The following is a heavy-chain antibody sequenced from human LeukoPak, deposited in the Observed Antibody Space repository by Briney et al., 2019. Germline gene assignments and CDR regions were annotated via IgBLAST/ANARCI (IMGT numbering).Heavy chain of an antibody. CDR1: GGSISSYY. J-gene: IGHJ3*02. Sequence: SETLSLTCTVSGGSISSYYWSWIRQPPGKGLEWIGYIYYSGSTNYNPSLKSRVTISVDTSKNQFSLKLSSVTAADTAVYYCARGGLLWFGEGAFDIWGQGTMVTVSS. D-gene: IGHD3-10*01. V-gene: IGHV4-59*08. CDR3: ARGGLLWFGEGAFDI. CDR2: IYYSGST.